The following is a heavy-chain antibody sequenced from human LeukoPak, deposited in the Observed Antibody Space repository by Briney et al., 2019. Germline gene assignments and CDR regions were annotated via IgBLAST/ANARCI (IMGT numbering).Heavy chain of an antibody. J-gene: IGHJ3*02. CDR3: ARVRGRTGTTPGGAFDI. V-gene: IGHV4-34*01. CDR2: INHSGST. D-gene: IGHD1-1*01. Sequence: PSETLSLTCAVYGGSFSGYYWSWICQPPGKGLEWIGEINHSGSTNYNPSLKSRVTISVDTSKNQFSLKLSSVTAADTAVYYCARVRGRTGTTPGGAFDIWGQGTMVTVSS. CDR1: GGSFSGYY.